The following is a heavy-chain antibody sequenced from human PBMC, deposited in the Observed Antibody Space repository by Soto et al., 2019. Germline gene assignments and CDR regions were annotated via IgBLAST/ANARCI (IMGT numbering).Heavy chain of an antibody. V-gene: IGHV4-38-2*01. CDR2: IYHRGST. CDR1: GYSISSGYY. Sequence: SDTLSLTCAVSGYSISSGYYWGWTRQSPGKGLEWIGSIYHRGSTYYNPSLKSRVTISLDTSKNQFSLRLTSVTAADTAVYYCVRGGDTMVRGVIIFYYYGMDVWGQGTTVTVSS. D-gene: IGHD3-10*01. J-gene: IGHJ6*02. CDR3: VRGGDTMVRGVIIFYYYGMDV.